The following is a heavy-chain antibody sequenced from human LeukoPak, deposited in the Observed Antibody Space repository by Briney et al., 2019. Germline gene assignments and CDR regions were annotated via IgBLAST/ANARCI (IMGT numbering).Heavy chain of an antibody. D-gene: IGHD2-15*01. CDR3: ARRLVDSGASQVSDD. J-gene: IGHJ4*02. CDR1: GGSFSGYY. CDR2: INDSGSV. V-gene: IGHV4-34*01. Sequence: PSETLSLTCAVYGGSFSGYYWSWIRQPPGKGLEWIGEINDSGSVNCNPSLKNRVTLPVDTSKNQFSLRLSSVAAADTAVHYCARRLVDSGASQVSDDWGQGTLVTVSS.